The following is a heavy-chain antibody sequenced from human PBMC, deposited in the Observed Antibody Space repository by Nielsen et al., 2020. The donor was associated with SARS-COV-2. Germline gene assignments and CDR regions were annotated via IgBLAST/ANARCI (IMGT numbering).Heavy chain of an antibody. CDR2: SDYSGMT. CDR1: GVSMGVYH. J-gene: IGHJ5*02. CDR3: ARHGGTFDP. V-gene: IGHV4-59*08. D-gene: IGHD1-1*01. Sequence: LRLSCTVSGVSMGVYHWTWLRQPPGKGLEWIGYSDYSGMTNYNPSLKSRLTISVDTSKNQFSLKLTSVTAADTAVYYCARHGGTFDPWGQGTLVTVSS.